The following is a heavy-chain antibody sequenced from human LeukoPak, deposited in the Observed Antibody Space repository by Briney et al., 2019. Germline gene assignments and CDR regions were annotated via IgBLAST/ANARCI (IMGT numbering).Heavy chain of an antibody. CDR3: ARDMYYYGPGRYYFDY. CDR1: DGSIISSSYY. D-gene: IGHD3-10*01. V-gene: IGHV4-39*07. Sequence: SESLSLTCTVSDGSIISSSYYWGWIRQPPGKGLEWIGSIYYSGSTSYNPSLKSRVTISLATSKNQFSLKLSSVTAADTAVYYCARDMYYYGPGRYYFDYWGQGTLVTVSS. CDR2: IYYSGST. J-gene: IGHJ4*02.